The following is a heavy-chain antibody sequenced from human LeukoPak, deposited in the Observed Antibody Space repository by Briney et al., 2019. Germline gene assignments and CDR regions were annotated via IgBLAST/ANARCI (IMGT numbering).Heavy chain of an antibody. CDR1: GGTFSSYA. D-gene: IGHD3-10*01. CDR2: IIPIFGTA. Sequence: ASVKVSCKASGGTFSSYAVRWVRQAPGQGLEWMGGIIPIFGTANYAQKFQGRVTITADESTSTAYMELSSLRSEDTAVYYCARDDPRFGELLMEYYFDYWGQGTLVTVSS. CDR3: ARDDPRFGELLMEYYFDY. J-gene: IGHJ4*02. V-gene: IGHV1-69*13.